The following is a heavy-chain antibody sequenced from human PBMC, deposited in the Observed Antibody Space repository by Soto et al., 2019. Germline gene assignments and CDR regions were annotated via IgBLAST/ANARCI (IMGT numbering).Heavy chain of an antibody. Sequence: QVQLMESGGGVVQPGGSLRLSCAASGFTFRSYAIHWVRQAPGKGLEWVAIISYDGSTKFYTDSVKGRFTISRDNSNNTLYLQMNRLRSEDTAIYYCARDGRTGTTLPHGGLDQWGKGTLVSVSS. CDR2: ISYDGSTK. CDR3: ARDGRTGTTLPHGGLDQ. J-gene: IGHJ4*02. V-gene: IGHV3-30-3*01. D-gene: IGHD3-10*01. CDR1: GFTFRSYA.